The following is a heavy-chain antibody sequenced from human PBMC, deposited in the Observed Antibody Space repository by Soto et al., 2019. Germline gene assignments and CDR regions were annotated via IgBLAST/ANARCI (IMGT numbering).Heavy chain of an antibody. CDR3: ARWHEGMDV. CDR2: IYFTGAT. Sequence: QVRLQESGPGLVRPSETLSLTCTVSGGSVSYFYWAWMRQPPGKGLEWIGYIYFTGATDYNPSLGSRVTISVDTSKNHFSLRLSSVTAADTALYFCARWHEGMDVWGQGTTVTVSS. CDR1: GGSVSYFY. J-gene: IGHJ6*02. V-gene: IGHV4-59*08.